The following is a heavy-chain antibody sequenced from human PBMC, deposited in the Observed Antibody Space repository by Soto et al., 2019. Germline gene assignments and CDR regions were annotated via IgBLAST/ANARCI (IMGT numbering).Heavy chain of an antibody. Sequence: GASVKVSCKASGGTFSSYTISWVRQAPGQGLEWMGRIIPILGIANYAQKFQGRVTITADKSTSTAYMELSSLRSEDTAVYYCASTDIVVVPAAIDYFDYWGQGTLVTVPS. J-gene: IGHJ4*02. CDR3: ASTDIVVVPAAIDYFDY. CDR1: GGTFSSYT. V-gene: IGHV1-69*02. D-gene: IGHD2-2*01. CDR2: IIPILGIA.